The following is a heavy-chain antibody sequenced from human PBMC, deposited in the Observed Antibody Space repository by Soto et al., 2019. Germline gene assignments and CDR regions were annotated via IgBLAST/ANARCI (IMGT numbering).Heavy chain of an antibody. CDR2: ISSNGIST. D-gene: IGHD2-15*01. CDR1: GFALSSYA. J-gene: IGHJ3*01. Sequence: GGSLRLSCSASGFALSSYAMHWVRQAPGKGLEYVSSISSNGISTYYADSVKGRFTISRDNSKNTLYIQMNSLRPDDTALYYCVKDEGFCSGGNCYSVARGGFDLWGQGTMVTVSS. V-gene: IGHV3-64D*06. CDR3: VKDEGFCSGGNCYSVARGGFDL.